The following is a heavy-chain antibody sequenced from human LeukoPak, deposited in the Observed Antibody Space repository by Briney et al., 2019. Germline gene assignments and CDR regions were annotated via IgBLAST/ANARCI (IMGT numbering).Heavy chain of an antibody. CDR3: ATCYNDDYGYFQH. CDR1: GFTFSSYW. D-gene: IGHD4-17*01. V-gene: IGHV3-7*01. CDR2: IKQDGSEK. Sequence: GGSLRLSCAASGFTFSSYWMSWVRQAPGKGLEWVANIKQDGSEKYYVESVRGRFTISRDNAENSLYLQMNSLRAEDTAVYYCATCYNDDYGYFQHWGQGTLVTVSS. J-gene: IGHJ1*01.